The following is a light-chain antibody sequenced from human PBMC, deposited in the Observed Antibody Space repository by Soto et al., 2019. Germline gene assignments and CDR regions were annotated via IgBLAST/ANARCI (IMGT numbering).Light chain of an antibody. CDR3: QHYNNWPPWT. CDR2: GAS. V-gene: IGKV3-15*01. J-gene: IGKJ1*01. CDR1: QTVSNN. Sequence: EVVITQSPATLSVSPGERATLSCRASQTVSNNLAWYQQKPGQAPRLLIYGASTRATGIPARFSGSGSGTEFTLIISSLQSEDFAVYYCQHYNNWPPWTFGQGTKVDIK.